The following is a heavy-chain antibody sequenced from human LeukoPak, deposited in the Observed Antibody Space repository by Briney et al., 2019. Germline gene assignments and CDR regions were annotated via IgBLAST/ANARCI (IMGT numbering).Heavy chain of an antibody. Sequence: SETLSLTCTVSGYSISSGYYWGWIRQPPGKRLEWVGCIHSSGNTYYNPTLKSRVTISVDTSKNQFSLNLTSVTAADAAVYYCARDLGYSGSDWAPWGQGTLVTVSS. D-gene: IGHD5-12*01. CDR3: ARDLGYSGSDWAP. J-gene: IGHJ5*02. CDR1: GYSISSGYY. CDR2: IHSSGNT. V-gene: IGHV4-38-2*02.